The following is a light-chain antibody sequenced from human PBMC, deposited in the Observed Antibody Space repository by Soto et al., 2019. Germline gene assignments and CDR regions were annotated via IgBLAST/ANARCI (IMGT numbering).Light chain of an antibody. CDR2: GAS. V-gene: IGKV3-20*01. CDR1: QSVSSSY. CDR3: QQYGSSPLT. Sequence: IVFTQSPCTLSLSPGERATLSCRASQSVSSSYLAWYQQKPGQAPRLLIYGASSRATGIPDRFSGSGSGTDFTLTISRLEPEDFAVYYCQQYGSSPLTFGQGTRLEIK. J-gene: IGKJ5*01.